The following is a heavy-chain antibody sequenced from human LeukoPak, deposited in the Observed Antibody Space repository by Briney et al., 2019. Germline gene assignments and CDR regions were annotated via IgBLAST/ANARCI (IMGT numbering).Heavy chain of an antibody. CDR1: GQSIFNNYY. CDR2: IHDSGNRFESGST. V-gene: IGHV4-38-2*02. CDR3: ARNASSGLFND. J-gene: IGHJ1*01. D-gene: IGHD6-25*01. Sequence: SETLSLTCTVSGQSIFNNYYWGWIRQSPEKGVECIGSIHDSGNRFESGSTHYNPSLTGRVTVSADTSKNQFSLTLTSVTAADTAVYCCARNASSGLFNDWGEGTLVTAS.